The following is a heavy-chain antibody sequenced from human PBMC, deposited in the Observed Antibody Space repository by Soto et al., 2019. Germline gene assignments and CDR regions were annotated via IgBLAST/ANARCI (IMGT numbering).Heavy chain of an antibody. Sequence: QVQLVESGGGVVQPGRSLRLSCAASGFTFSSYAMHWVRQAPGKGLEWVAVISYDGSNKYYADSVKGRFTISRDNSKNTLYLQMNSLRAEDTAVYYCARAGTVTTWGHWYFDLWGRGTLVTVSS. CDR2: ISYDGSNK. V-gene: IGHV3-30-3*01. J-gene: IGHJ2*01. D-gene: IGHD4-17*01. CDR1: GFTFSSYA. CDR3: ARAGTVTTWGHWYFDL.